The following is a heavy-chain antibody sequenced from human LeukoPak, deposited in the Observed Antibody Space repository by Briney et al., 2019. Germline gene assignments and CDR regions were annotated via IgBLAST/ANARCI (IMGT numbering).Heavy chain of an antibody. CDR2: IYTSGST. Sequence: SETLSLTCTVSGGSISSYYWSWIRQPAGTGLEWIGRIYTSGSTNYNPSLKSRVTMSVDTSKNQFSLKLSSVTAADTAVYYCARAEDYYGSGSYLDYWGQGTLVTVSS. D-gene: IGHD3-10*01. V-gene: IGHV4-4*07. CDR1: GGSISSYY. CDR3: ARAEDYYGSGSYLDY. J-gene: IGHJ4*02.